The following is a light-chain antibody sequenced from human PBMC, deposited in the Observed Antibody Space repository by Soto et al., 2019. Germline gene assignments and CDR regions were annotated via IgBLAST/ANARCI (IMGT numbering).Light chain of an antibody. V-gene: IGKV3D-20*02. CDR1: QSVSSSY. J-gene: IGKJ5*01. Sequence: EIVLTQSPGTLSLSPGERATLSCRASQSVSSSYLAWYQQKPGHAPRLLIYGASSRATGIPDRFSGSGSGTDFTLTISRLEPEDFAVYYCQQRSNWPPLTFGQGTRLEIK. CDR3: QQRSNWPPLT. CDR2: GAS.